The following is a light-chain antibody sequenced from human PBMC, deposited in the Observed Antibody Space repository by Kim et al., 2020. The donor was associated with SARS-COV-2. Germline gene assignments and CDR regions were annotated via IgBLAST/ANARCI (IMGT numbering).Light chain of an antibody. Sequence: QSVLTQPPSASGTPGQRVTISCSGSSANIGSNYVYWYQQLPGTAPKLLIYRNNQRPSGVPDPFSGSKSGTSASLAISGLRSEVEADYYCAAWDDSLSGAVFGGGTQLTVL. V-gene: IGLV1-47*01. CDR2: RNN. CDR3: AAWDDSLSGAV. CDR1: SANIGSNY. J-gene: IGLJ3*02.